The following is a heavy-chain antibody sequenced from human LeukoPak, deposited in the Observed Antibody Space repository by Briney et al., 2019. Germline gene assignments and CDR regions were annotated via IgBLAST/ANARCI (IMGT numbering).Heavy chain of an antibody. CDR3: ARDRHPSSGVRDFYGAFDI. Sequence: ASVKVSCTASGGTFSSYAMSWVRQAPGQGLEWLGGIIPIFGTANYAQKFQGRVTITADESASTAYMELSSLRSEDTAVYYCARDRHPSSGVRDFYGAFDIWGQGTMVTVSS. D-gene: IGHD2/OR15-2a*01. V-gene: IGHV1-69*13. CDR1: GGTFSSYA. J-gene: IGHJ3*02. CDR2: IIPIFGTA.